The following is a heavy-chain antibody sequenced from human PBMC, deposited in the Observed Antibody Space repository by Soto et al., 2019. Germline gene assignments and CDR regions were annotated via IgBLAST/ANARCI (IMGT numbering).Heavy chain of an antibody. V-gene: IGHV1-69-2*01. CDR1: GYTFTDYY. J-gene: IGHJ6*02. D-gene: IGHD6-13*01. CDR3: ANGYSSSWRPYHYYGMDV. Sequence: EVQLVQSGAEVKKPGATVKISCKVSGYTFTDYYMHWVQQAPGKGLEWMGLVDPEDGETIYAEKFQGRVTITADTSTDTAYMELSSLRSEDTAVYYCANGYSSSWRPYHYYGMDVWGQGTTVTVSS. CDR2: VDPEDGET.